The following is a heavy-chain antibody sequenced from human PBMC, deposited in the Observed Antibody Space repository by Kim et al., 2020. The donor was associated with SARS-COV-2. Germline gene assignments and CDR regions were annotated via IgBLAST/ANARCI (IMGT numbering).Heavy chain of an antibody. Sequence: GGSLRLSCAASGFTFSTYAMSWVRQAPGKGLEWVSSISDFGGSLKYADSVKGRFTISRENSKNTVYLQMNSLRGEDTAVYYCEKDPGGPVPPWYFDLWGRGTLVTVSS. CDR3: EKDPGGPVPPWYFDL. V-gene: IGHV3-23*01. D-gene: IGHD3-10*01. J-gene: IGHJ2*01. CDR2: ISDFGGSL. CDR1: GFTFSTYA.